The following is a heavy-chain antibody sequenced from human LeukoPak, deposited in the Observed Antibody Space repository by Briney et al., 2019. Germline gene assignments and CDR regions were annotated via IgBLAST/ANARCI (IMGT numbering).Heavy chain of an antibody. J-gene: IGHJ4*02. D-gene: IGHD3-9*01. Sequence: GGXLRLSCAASGFTFSSYAMSWVRQAPGKGLEWVSATSGSGGSTYYADSVKGRFTISRDNSKNTLYLQMNSLRAEDTAVYYCAKTDYDILTGYYLDYWGQGTLVTVSS. CDR1: GFTFSSYA. CDR3: AKTDYDILTGYYLDY. CDR2: TSGSGGST. V-gene: IGHV3-23*01.